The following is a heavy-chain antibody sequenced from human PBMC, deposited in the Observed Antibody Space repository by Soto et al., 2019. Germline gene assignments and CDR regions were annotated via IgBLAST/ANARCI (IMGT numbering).Heavy chain of an antibody. CDR2: IYYSGST. CDR3: ARVEPRWELLGIASWYFDL. V-gene: IGHV4-59*01. CDR1: GGSISSYY. Sequence: SETLSLTCTVSGGSISSYYWSWIRQPPGKGLEWIGCIYYSGSTNYNPSLKSRVTISVDTSKNQFSLKLSSVTAADTAVYYCARVEPRWELLGIASWYFDLWGRGTLVTVSS. J-gene: IGHJ2*01. D-gene: IGHD1-26*01.